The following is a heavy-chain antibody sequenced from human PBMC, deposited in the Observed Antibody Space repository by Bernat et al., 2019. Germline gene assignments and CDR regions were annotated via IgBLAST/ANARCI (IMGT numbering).Heavy chain of an antibody. V-gene: IGHV3-23*01. CDR1: GFTFSSYA. Sequence: EVQLLESGGGLVQPGGSRRLSCAASGFTFSSYAMSWVRQAPGKGLEWVSGISISGGTTYYADSVTGRFTISTDTSKNPLYLQMNSLIAVDSSVYYCATGAVGTDFDYWGQGTLVTVSS. CDR2: ISISGGTT. J-gene: IGHJ4*02. D-gene: IGHD6-13*01. CDR3: ATGAVGTDFDY.